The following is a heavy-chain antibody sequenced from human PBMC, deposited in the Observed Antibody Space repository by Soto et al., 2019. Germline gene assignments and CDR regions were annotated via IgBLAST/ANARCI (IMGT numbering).Heavy chain of an antibody. J-gene: IGHJ6*03. V-gene: IGHV4-59*01. D-gene: IGHD3-3*01. Sequence: WSVAGGSSVGFGGSCIIQHPGKGLEWIGYIYYSGSTNYNPSLKSRVTISVDTSKNQFSLKLSSVTAADTAVYYCARGTYYDFWSGYYTPYYYYYMDVWGKGTTVTVSS. CDR2: IYYSGST. CDR3: ARGTYYDFWSGYYTPYYYYYMDV. CDR1: GGSSVGFG.